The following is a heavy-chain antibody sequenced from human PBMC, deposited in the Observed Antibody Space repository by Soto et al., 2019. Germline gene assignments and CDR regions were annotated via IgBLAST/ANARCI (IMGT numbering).Heavy chain of an antibody. CDR2: ISGSGGST. V-gene: IGHV3-23*01. Sequence: EVQLLESGGGLVQPGGSLRLSCAASGFTFSSYAMSWVRQAPGKGLEWVSAISGSGGSTYYADSVKGRFTISRDNSKNTLYLQMNSLRAEDTAVYYCARRRDFPYSRRQLVQGEYYFDYWGQGTLVTVSS. CDR1: GFTFSSYA. CDR3: ARRRDFPYSRRQLVQGEYYFDY. J-gene: IGHJ4*02. D-gene: IGHD6-13*01.